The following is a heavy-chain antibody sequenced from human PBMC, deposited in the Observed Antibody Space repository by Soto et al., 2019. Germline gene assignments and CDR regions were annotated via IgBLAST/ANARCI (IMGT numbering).Heavy chain of an antibody. CDR2: ISAYNGKT. D-gene: IGHD3-16*01. V-gene: IGHV1-18*01. J-gene: IGHJ3*02. CDR1: GYTFTSYG. Sequence: ASVKVSCKASGYTFTSYGISWVRQAPGQGLEWMGWISAYNGKTNYAQKLQGRVTMTTDTSTSTAYMELSSLRSEDTAVYYCAGGENPHKNNAFDIWGQGTMVTVSS. CDR3: AGGENPHKNNAFDI.